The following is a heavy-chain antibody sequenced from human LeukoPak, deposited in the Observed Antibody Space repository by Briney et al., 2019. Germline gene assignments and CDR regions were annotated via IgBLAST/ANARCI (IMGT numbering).Heavy chain of an antibody. CDR2: FIPIFGTA. J-gene: IGHJ6*03. D-gene: IGHD3-22*01. Sequence: ASVKVSCKASGATFRSYAISWVRQAPGQGLEGMGGFIPIFGTANYAQKFQGRVTITADKSTSTAYMELSSLRSEDTAVYYCARGMIVVVPFYYYMDVWGKGTTVTVSS. V-gene: IGHV1-69*06. CDR3: ARGMIVVVPFYYYMDV. CDR1: GATFRSYA.